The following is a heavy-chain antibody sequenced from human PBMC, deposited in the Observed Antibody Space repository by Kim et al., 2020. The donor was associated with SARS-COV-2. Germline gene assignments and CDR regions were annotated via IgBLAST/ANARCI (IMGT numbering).Heavy chain of an antibody. CDR3: ARDLWFGELLSY. Sequence: AKKFQGRVTMTRDTSTSAVYMELSSLRSEDTAVYYCARDLWFGELLSYWGQGTLVTVSS. J-gene: IGHJ4*02. V-gene: IGHV1-46*01. D-gene: IGHD3-10*01.